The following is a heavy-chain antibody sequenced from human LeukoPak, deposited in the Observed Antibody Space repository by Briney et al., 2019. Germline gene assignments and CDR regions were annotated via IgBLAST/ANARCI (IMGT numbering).Heavy chain of an antibody. CDR2: IYYSGST. D-gene: IGHD3-22*01. J-gene: IGHJ3*02. Sequence: PSETLSLTCNVSGGSISSYYWSWIRQPPGKGLEWIGYIYYSGSTNYNPPLKSRVTISVDTSKNQFSLKLSSVTAADTAVYYCARESHYYYDSSGYFPIWGQGTMVTVSS. CDR3: ARESHYYYDSSGYFPI. V-gene: IGHV4-59*01. CDR1: GGSISSYY.